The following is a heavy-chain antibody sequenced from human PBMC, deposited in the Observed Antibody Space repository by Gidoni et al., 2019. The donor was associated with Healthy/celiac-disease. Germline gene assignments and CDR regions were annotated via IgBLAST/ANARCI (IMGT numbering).Heavy chain of an antibody. Sequence: QVTLKESGPALLKPTQTLTLTCTFSGFSLSTRGMRVSWIRQPPGKALEWLARIDWDDDKFYSTSLKTRLTISKDTSKNQVVLTMTNMDPVDTATYYCARTPIYSYGFDYWGQGTLVTVSS. V-gene: IGHV2-70*04. CDR1: GFSLSTRGMR. D-gene: IGHD5-18*01. CDR3: ARTPIYSYGFDY. J-gene: IGHJ4*02. CDR2: IDWDDDK.